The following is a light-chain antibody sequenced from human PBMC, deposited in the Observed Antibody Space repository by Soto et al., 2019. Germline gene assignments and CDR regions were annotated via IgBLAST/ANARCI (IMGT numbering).Light chain of an antibody. CDR3: QQYNDLST. CDR2: KAS. V-gene: IGKV1-5*03. Sequence: DIQMTQSPSSLSASVGDTVTITCRASQTIGTWLAWYKQKPAKAPKLLIYKASTLESGVPSRFSGSGSGTEFTLTIRSLKADDFATYYCQQYNDLSTFGGGTKVDIK. CDR1: QTIGTW. J-gene: IGKJ4*01.